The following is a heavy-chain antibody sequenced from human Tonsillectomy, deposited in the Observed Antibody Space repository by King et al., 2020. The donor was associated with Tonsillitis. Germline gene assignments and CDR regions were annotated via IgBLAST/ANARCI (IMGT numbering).Heavy chain of an antibody. J-gene: IGHJ4*02. Sequence: VQLVESGGGLVQPGGSLRLSCAASGFTFRSFCMTWVRQAPGKGLECVAKIKQDGSEKYYLDCVKGRFSISRDNAQNSMYLQMNSLRVEDTAIYFCAGYCCGGACHAHVAWDHWGRGTLVTVSS. CDR1: GFTFRSFC. D-gene: IGHD2-21*02. CDR3: AGYCCGGACHAHVAWDH. V-gene: IGHV3-7*01. CDR2: IKQDGSEK.